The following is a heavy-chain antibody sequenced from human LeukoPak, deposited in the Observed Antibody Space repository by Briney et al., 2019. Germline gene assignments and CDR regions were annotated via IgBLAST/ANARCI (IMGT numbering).Heavy chain of an antibody. CDR2: IIPILGIA. Sequence: GASVKVSCKASGGTFSSYAISWVRQAPGQGLEWMGRIIPILGIANYAQKFQGRVTITADKSTSTAYMELSSLRSEDTAVYYCARGITMVRGVIPRLGYWGQGTLVTVSS. CDR1: GGTFSSYA. D-gene: IGHD3-10*01. CDR3: ARGITMVRGVIPRLGY. V-gene: IGHV1-69*04. J-gene: IGHJ4*02.